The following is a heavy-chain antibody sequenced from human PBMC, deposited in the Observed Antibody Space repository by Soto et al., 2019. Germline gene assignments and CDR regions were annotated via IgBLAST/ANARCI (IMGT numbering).Heavy chain of an antibody. CDR1: GFNFSSYG. J-gene: IGHJ5*02. CDR3: VKETYDFQERWFDP. D-gene: IGHD3-3*01. V-gene: IGHV3-30*18. CDR2: ISYDGSNK. Sequence: QVQLVESGGGVVQPGRSLRLSCAASGFNFSSYGMHWVRQAPGKGLEWVAVISYDGSNKYYADSVKGRFTISRDNSKNTLYLPMYSLRADDTAVYYCVKETYDFQERWFDPWGQGTLVTVSS.